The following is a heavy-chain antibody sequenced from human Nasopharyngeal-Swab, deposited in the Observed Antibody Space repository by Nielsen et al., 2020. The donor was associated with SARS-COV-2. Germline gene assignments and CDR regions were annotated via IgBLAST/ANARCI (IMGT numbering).Heavy chain of an antibody. CDR3: AKGTLGFCRGGSCYPLDS. CDR2: INSDGIST. D-gene: IGHD2-15*01. V-gene: IGHV3-74*01. CDR1: GFTFSSYW. J-gene: IGHJ4*02. Sequence: GESLKISCAASGFTFSSYWMHWVRQAPGKGLVWVSRINSDGISTTYADSVKGRFTISRDNAKNTLYLQMNSLRAEDTALYYCAKGTLGFCRGGSCYPLDSWGQGTLVTVSS.